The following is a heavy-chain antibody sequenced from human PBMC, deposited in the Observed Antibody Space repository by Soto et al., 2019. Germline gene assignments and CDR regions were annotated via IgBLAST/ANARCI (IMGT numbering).Heavy chain of an antibody. CDR3: ARVPRSSIAAAVSWFDP. Sequence: GASVKVSCKASGYTFTSYGISWVRQAPGQGLEWMGWISAYNGNTNYAQKLQGRVTMTTDTSTSTAYMELRSLRSDDTAVYYCARVPRSSIAAAVSWFDPWGQGTLVTVSS. J-gene: IGHJ5*02. CDR2: ISAYNGNT. V-gene: IGHV1-18*01. D-gene: IGHD6-13*01. CDR1: GYTFTSYG.